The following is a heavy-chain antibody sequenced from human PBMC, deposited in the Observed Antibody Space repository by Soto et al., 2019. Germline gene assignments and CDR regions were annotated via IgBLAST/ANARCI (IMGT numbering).Heavy chain of an antibody. CDR1: GFTFSSYT. Sequence: EVQLLESGGGLVQPGGSLRLSCAASGFTFSSYTMRWVRQGPGKGLEWVSGISSSGGSTVYADSVKGRFTISRDNFKNTLYLQMNSLSAEDTAVSDCANGWGDYWGQGTPVTVSS. J-gene: IGHJ4*02. D-gene: IGHD6-19*01. CDR3: ANGWGDY. CDR2: ISSSGGST. V-gene: IGHV3-23*01.